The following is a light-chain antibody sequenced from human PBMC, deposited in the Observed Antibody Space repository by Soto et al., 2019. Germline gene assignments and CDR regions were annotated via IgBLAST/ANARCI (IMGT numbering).Light chain of an antibody. CDR1: QSFSSH. CDR3: QQSSFCPPLT. V-gene: IGKV3-15*01. Sequence: QAPLTVSPGARATLSCRASQSFSSHLAWYQQKPGQAHPLLLYAASTRATGIPPRFSGSGSGTEFTLTISSLQSEDFAIYYCQQSSFCPPLTVGQVTQLEIK. CDR2: AAS. J-gene: IGKJ5*01.